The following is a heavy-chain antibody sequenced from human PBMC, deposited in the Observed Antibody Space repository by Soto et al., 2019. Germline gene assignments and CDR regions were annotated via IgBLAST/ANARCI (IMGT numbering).Heavy chain of an antibody. CDR1: GYSFTSYW. CDR2: IDPSDSYT. Sequence: EVQLVQSGAEVKKPGESLRISCKGSGYSFTSYWISWVRQMPGKGLEWMGRIDPSDSYTNYSPSFQGHVTTSADNSISTAYTHSTSLKASETATYYCARLHAVAGDNELTIDYWGQGTLVTVSS. J-gene: IGHJ4*02. CDR3: ARLHAVAGDNELTIDY. V-gene: IGHV5-10-1*01. D-gene: IGHD1-1*01.